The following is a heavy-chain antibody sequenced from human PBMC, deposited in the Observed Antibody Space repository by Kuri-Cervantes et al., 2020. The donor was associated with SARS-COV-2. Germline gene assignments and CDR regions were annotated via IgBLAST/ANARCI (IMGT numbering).Heavy chain of an antibody. CDR3: ARGVNYFDIPGGY. J-gene: IGHJ4*02. CDR1: GGSISSSY. V-gene: IGHV4-59*12. Sequence: SETLSLTCTVSGGSISSSYWSWIRQPPGKGLEWIAYIFYSGSTGYNPSLKSRVTISVDTSKNQFSLKLSSVTAADTAVYYCARGVNYFDIPGGYWGQGALVTVSS. D-gene: IGHD3-22*01. CDR2: IFYSGST.